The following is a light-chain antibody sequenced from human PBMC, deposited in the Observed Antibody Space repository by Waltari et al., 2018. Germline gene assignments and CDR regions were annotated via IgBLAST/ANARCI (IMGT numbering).Light chain of an antibody. V-gene: IGKV4-1*01. Sequence: DIVLTQSPVSLTVSLGERVTINCKSSQSVLYSSNNNNDLACYQQKPGQPPKLLIYWASTRESGVPDRFSGSGSGTDFTLTISCLQAEDVAVYYCQQYYSTPNTFGQGTKLEIK. CDR3: QQYYSTPNT. CDR2: WAS. CDR1: QSVLYSSNNNND. J-gene: IGKJ2*01.